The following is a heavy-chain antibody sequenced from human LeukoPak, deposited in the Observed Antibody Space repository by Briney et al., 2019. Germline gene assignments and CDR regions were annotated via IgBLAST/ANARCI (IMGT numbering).Heavy chain of an antibody. CDR1: GGSISSSSCY. D-gene: IGHD3-3*01. V-gene: IGHV4-39*01. J-gene: IGHJ5*02. CDR2: IYYSGST. CDR3: AGHYEGNWFDP. Sequence: SETLSLTCTVSGGSISSSSCYWGWIRQPPGKGLEWIGSIYYSGSTYYNPSLKSRVTISVDTSKNQFSLKLSSVTAADTAVYYCAGHYEGNWFDPWGQGTLVTVSS.